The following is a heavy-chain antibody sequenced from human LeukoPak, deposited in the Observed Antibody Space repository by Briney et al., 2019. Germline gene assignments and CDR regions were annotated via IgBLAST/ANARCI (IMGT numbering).Heavy chain of an antibody. V-gene: IGHV3-48*04. D-gene: IGHD1-26*01. J-gene: IGHJ4*02. CDR2: ISSSSSTI. Sequence: GRSLRLSCAASGFTFSSYSMNWVRQAPGKGPEWVSYISSSSSTIYYADSVKGRFTISRDNAKNSLYLQMNSLRAEDTAVYYCARDPSSGSYYAHFDYWGQGTLVTVSS. CDR3: ARDPSSGSYYAHFDY. CDR1: GFTFSSYS.